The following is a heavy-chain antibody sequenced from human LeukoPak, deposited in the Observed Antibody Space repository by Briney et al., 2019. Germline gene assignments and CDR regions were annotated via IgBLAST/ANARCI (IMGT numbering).Heavy chain of an antibody. J-gene: IGHJ5*02. CDR3: ARDHGSGRAWFDP. V-gene: IGHV4-59*01. Sequence: PSETLSPTCTVSGGSISSYYWSWIRQPPGKGLEWIGYISYSGSTNYNPSLKSRVTISVDTSKKQFSLKMSSVTAADTAVYYCARDHGSGRAWFDPWGQGTLVTVSS. CDR1: GGSISSYY. D-gene: IGHD3-10*01. CDR2: ISYSGST.